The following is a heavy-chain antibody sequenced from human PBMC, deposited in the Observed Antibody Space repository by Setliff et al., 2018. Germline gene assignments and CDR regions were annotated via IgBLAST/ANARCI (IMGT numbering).Heavy chain of an antibody. CDR3: ARSPAVLGIVYLDP. Sequence: ASVKVSCKTSGFRFTNFGFSWVRQAPGQGLEWLGSISPYSGNTNYPQWLQDRVTITTDESTSTAYMELDSLRSEDTAVYYCARSPAVLGIVYLDPWGQGTLVTVSS. CDR1: GFRFTNFG. J-gene: IGHJ5*02. D-gene: IGHD2-15*01. V-gene: IGHV1-18*01. CDR2: ISPYSGNT.